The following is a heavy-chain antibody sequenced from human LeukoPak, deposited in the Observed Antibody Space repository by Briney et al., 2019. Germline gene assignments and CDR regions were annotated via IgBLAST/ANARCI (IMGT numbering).Heavy chain of an antibody. CDR2: IYYSGST. D-gene: IGHD1-26*01. CDR1: GGSISSSSYY. V-gene: IGHV4-39*01. J-gene: IGHJ4*02. CDR3: ARLIGGEWELSY. Sequence: PSETLSLTCTVSGGSISSSSYYWGWIRQPPGKGLEWIGSIYYSGSTYYNPSLKSRVTISVDTSKNQFSLKLSSVTAADTAVYYCARLIGGEWELSYWGQGTLVTVSS.